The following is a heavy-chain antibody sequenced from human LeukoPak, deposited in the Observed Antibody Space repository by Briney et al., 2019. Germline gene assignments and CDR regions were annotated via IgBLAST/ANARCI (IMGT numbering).Heavy chain of an antibody. CDR1: GDSISRDGYY. CDR2: HYYGGVA. Sequence: SETLSLTCTVSGDSISRDGYYWGWIRQSPGKGLEWIGSHYYGGVAYYNRPLKSRIGISIDTPKNQFYLRLTSVTAADTALYFCVRQGALLRSIAYWGQGILVTVSS. V-gene: IGHV4-39*01. CDR3: VRQGALLRSIAY. D-gene: IGHD3-3*01. J-gene: IGHJ4*02.